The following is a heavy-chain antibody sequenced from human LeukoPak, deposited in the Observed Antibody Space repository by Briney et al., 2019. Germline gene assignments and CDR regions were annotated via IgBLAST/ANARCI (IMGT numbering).Heavy chain of an antibody. J-gene: IGHJ4*02. D-gene: IGHD1-26*01. CDR3: ARLGRVGATHCY. CDR2: FFYSGST. V-gene: IGHV4-39*07. Sequence: SRSLSLTCAVSGGSISIISYYWGWVRQPPGKGLEWIGSFFYSGSTYYNPSRKRRVTISVDTSKNQFSLKLSSVTAADTAVYYCARLGRVGATHCYWGQGTLVTVSS. CDR1: GGSISIISYY.